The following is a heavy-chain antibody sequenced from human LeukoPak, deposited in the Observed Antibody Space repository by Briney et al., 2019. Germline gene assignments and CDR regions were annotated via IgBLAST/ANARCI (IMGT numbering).Heavy chain of an antibody. CDR2: ISSSSSYI. J-gene: IGHJ5*02. CDR1: GFTFSSYS. Sequence: PGGSLRLSCAASGFTFSSYSMNWVRQAPGKGLEWVSSISSSSSYIYYADSVKGRFTISRDNAKNSLYLQMNSLRAEDTAVYYCAREAYCGGDCYPYNWFDPWGQGTLDTVSS. V-gene: IGHV3-21*01. D-gene: IGHD2-21*02. CDR3: AREAYCGGDCYPYNWFDP.